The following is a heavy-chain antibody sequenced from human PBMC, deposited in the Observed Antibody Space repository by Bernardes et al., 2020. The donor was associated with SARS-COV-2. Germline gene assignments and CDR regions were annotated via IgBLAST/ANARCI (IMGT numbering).Heavy chain of an antibody. Sequence: GGSLSLSSAASGFTVSRYWMRWVRPAPGKGLEWMANIKQDGSEKYYVDSVKGRFTISRDNAKNSLYLQMNSLRAEDTAVYYCAREGYSGYAPVSGVYDYWGQGTLVTVSS. CDR3: AREGYSGYAPVSGVYDY. CDR1: GFTVSRYW. D-gene: IGHD5-12*01. CDR2: IKQDGSEK. V-gene: IGHV3-7*01. J-gene: IGHJ4*02.